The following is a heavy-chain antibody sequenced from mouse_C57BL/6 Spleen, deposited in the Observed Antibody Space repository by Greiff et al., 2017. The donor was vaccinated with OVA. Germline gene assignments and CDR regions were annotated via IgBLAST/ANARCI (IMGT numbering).Heavy chain of an antibody. Sequence: QVQLQQSGPELVKPGASVKISCKASGYAFSSSWMNWVKQRPGKGLEWIGRIYPGDGDTNYNGKFKGKATLTADKSSSTAYMQLSSLTSEDSAVYFCARLATTERCFDVWGTGTTVTVSS. CDR2: IYPGDGDT. CDR3: ARLATTERCFDV. CDR1: GYAFSSSW. J-gene: IGHJ1*03. V-gene: IGHV1-82*01. D-gene: IGHD1-1*01.